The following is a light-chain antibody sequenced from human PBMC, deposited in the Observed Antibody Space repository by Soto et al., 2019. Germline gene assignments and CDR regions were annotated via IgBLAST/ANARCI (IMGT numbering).Light chain of an antibody. V-gene: IGKV3-15*01. Sequence: EIVMTQSPATLSVSPGERATLSCRASQSVSSNLAWYQQKPGQAPRLLIYGASTRATGIPARFSGSGSGTEFTLNISSLQSEDFEVYYCQQYNNWPYTFGQGTKVDIK. CDR3: QQYNNWPYT. CDR1: QSVSSN. J-gene: IGKJ2*01. CDR2: GAS.